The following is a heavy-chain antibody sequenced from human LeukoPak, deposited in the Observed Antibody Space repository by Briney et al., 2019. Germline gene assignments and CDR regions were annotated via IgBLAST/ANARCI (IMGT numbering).Heavy chain of an antibody. J-gene: IGHJ4*02. Sequence: PGGSLRLSCAASGFTFSTYSMIWVRQAPGRGLEWVSSIGSSGWNTHSAYSVKGRFTISRDNAKNSLYLQMDSLRAEDTTVYYCARIEEPHYFDHWGQGTLVTVSS. CDR3: ARIEEPHYFDH. CDR1: GFTFSTYS. V-gene: IGHV3-21*01. CDR2: IGSSGWNT. D-gene: IGHD1-26*01.